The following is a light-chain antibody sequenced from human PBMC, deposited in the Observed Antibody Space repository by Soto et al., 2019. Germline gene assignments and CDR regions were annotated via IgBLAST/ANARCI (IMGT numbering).Light chain of an antibody. CDR3: QQRSNWALT. CDR2: DAS. V-gene: IGKV3-11*01. Sequence: EIVLTQSPATLSLSPGERATLSCRASQSVSSYLAWYQQKPGQAPRLLIYDASSRATGIPARFSGSGSGTDFTLILSSLEPEDFAVYYCQQRSNWALTFGPGTKVDIK. J-gene: IGKJ3*01. CDR1: QSVSSY.